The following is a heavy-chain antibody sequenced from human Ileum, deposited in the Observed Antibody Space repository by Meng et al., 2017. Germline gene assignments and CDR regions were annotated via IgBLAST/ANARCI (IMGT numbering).Heavy chain of an antibody. D-gene: IGHD3-22*01. CDR3: SRTSYYDNSGYYPG. J-gene: IGHJ4*02. CDR2: INHSGST. V-gene: IGHV4-34*01. CDR1: CCSFVGYY. Sequence: GPGLVKPSESCALPMSLLCCSFVGYYWNWSRQPPGEGLDWIGEINHSGSTNYNPSLKSRVTISVDTSKNQFSLKLSSVTAADTAVYYCSRTSYYDNSGYYPGWGQGTLVTVSS.